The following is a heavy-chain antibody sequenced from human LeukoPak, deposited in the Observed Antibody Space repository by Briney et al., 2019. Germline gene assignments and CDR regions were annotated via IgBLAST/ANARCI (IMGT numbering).Heavy chain of an antibody. CDR1: GFTFSDYY. CDR2: ISSSGSTI. D-gene: IGHD1-26*01. J-gene: IGHJ6*03. Sequence: PGGSLRLSCAASGFTFSDYYMSWIRQAPGKGLEWVSYISSSGSTIYYADSVKGRFTISRDNAKNSLYLQMNSLRAEDTAVYYCAGGELPDYYYYYMDVWGKGTTVTISS. V-gene: IGHV3-11*01. CDR3: AGGELPDYYYYYMDV.